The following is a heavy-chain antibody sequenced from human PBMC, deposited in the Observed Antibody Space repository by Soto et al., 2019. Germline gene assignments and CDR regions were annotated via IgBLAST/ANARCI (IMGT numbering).Heavy chain of an antibody. CDR2: INAGNGNT. J-gene: IGHJ5*02. CDR3: ARVGPPADP. Sequence: GSSVKVSSKAPWYTFTSYAMAWVRQAPGQRLEWMGWINAGNGNTKYSQKFQGRVTITRDTSASTAYMELSSLRSEDTAVYYCARVGPPADPCGQGTLVTVSS. CDR1: WYTFTSYA. V-gene: IGHV1-3*01.